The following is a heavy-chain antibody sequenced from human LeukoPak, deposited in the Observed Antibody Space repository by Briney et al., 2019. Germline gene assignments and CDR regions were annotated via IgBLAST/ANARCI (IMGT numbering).Heavy chain of an antibody. CDR3: ARDRPDCSSTSCYAGVVGYYYYGMDV. CDR2: IIPIFGTA. V-gene: IGHV1-69*01. CDR1: GGTFSSYA. Sequence: SVKVSCKASGGTFSSYAISWVRQAPGQGLEWMGGIIPIFGTANYAQKFQGRVTITADESTSTAYMELSSLRSEDTAVYYCARDRPDCSSTSCYAGVVGYYYYGMDVWGQGTTVTVS. D-gene: IGHD2-2*01. J-gene: IGHJ6*02.